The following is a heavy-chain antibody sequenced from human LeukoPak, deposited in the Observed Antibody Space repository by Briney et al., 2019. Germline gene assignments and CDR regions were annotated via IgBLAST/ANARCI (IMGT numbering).Heavy chain of an antibody. CDR3: ARTDCGGDCYSDFYYYMDV. CDR2: IIPIFGTA. Sequence: ASVKVSCKASGGTFNNYTISWVRQAPGQGLEWMGGIIPIFGTANYAQKFQGRVTITADKSTSTVYMDLSSLRSEDTAVYYCARTDCGGDCYSDFYYYMDVWGKGTTVTISS. CDR1: GGTFNNYT. V-gene: IGHV1-69*06. D-gene: IGHD2-21*02. J-gene: IGHJ6*03.